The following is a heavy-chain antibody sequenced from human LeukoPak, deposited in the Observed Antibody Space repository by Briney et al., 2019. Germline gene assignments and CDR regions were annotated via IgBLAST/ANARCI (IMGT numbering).Heavy chain of an antibody. V-gene: IGHV3-21*01. CDR2: ISSSSSYI. CDR3: ARDFQLWLNYYYMDV. CDR1: GFTFSSFS. Sequence: GGSLRLSCAASGFTFSSFSMNWVRQAPGKGREWVSSISSSSSYIYYADSGKGRFTISRDNAKNSLYLQMNSLRAEDTAVYYCARDFQLWLNYYYMDVWGKGTTVTVSS. D-gene: IGHD5-18*01. J-gene: IGHJ6*03.